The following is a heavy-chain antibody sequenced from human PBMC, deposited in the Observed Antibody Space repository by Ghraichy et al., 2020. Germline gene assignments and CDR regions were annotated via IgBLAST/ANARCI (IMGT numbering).Heavy chain of an antibody. CDR2: ISADNYRT. Sequence: ASVVSCKASGYNFINYGFSWVRQAPGRGLEWMGWISADNYRTDYAQRFQDRLTMTTDKSTATGHLELRSLTSDDMAVYYCARSVASRHWFDPWGQGTLVTVSS. J-gene: IGHJ5*02. V-gene: IGHV1-18*03. D-gene: IGHD6-6*01. CDR3: ARSVASRHWFDP. CDR1: GYNFINYG.